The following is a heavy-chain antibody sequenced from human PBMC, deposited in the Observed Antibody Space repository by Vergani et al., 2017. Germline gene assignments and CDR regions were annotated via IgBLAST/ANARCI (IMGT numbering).Heavy chain of an antibody. CDR3: ARDIVDTAIVGDY. J-gene: IGHJ4*02. V-gene: IGHV3-23*01. CDR2: ISGSGGST. CDR1: GSTFSRYA. D-gene: IGHD5-18*01. Sequence: VQPLESGGGLVQPGGSLRLSCAASGSTFSRYAMSWVRQAPGKGPEWVSAISGSGGSTYYADSVKGRFTISRDNAKNSLYLQMNSLRAEDTAVYYCARDIVDTAIVGDYWGQGTLVTVSS.